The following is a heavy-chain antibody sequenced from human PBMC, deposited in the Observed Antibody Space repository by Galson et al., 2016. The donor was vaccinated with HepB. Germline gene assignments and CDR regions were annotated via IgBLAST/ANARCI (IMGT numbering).Heavy chain of an antibody. J-gene: IGHJ4*02. V-gene: IGHV4-34*01. Sequence: LRLSCAASGFTFSTYAMNWVRQARGKGLEWIGEIHPSGSTDYNPSLRSRVTLSVDTSKSHFSLTVTSVTATDTAVYYCARGQDPYKIRDWGQGTLVTVSS. CDR3: ARGQDPYKIRD. D-gene: IGHD5-24*01. CDR1: GFTFSTYA. CDR2: IHPSGST.